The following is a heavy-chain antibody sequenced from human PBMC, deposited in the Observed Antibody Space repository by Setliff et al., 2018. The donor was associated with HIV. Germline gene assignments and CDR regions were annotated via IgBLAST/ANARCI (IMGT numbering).Heavy chain of an antibody. Sequence: PSETLSLTCTVSGGSTRSDSYYWTWIRQPAGEGLEWIGRIYSSGNTNYNPSLESRVTISVDTSKNQFSLKLSSVTAADTAVYYCAREEKLSAVAGTMYYYYAMDVWGQGTTVTVSS. CDR2: IYSSGNT. D-gene: IGHD6-19*01. CDR3: AREEKLSAVAGTMYYYYAMDV. CDR1: GGSTRSDSYY. J-gene: IGHJ6*02. V-gene: IGHV4-61*02.